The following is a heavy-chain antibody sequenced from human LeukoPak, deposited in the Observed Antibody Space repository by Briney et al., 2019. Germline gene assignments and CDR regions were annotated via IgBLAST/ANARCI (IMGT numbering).Heavy chain of an antibody. Sequence: GGSLRLSGAASGFTFSDYYLSWIRQAPGKGLEWVSYISSSGSTINYADSVRGRFTISRDNAKNSLYLQMNSLRAEDTAVYYCARSNSTNCYTDWGQGTLVTVSS. CDR2: ISSSGSTI. D-gene: IGHD2-2*02. CDR3: ARSNSTNCYTD. J-gene: IGHJ4*02. V-gene: IGHV3-11*01. CDR1: GFTFSDYY.